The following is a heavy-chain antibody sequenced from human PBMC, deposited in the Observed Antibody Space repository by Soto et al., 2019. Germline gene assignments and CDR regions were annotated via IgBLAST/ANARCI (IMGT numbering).Heavy chain of an antibody. D-gene: IGHD3-9*01. CDR2: IKSKTDGGTR. CDR3: TTGGDDILTGYP. Sequence: EVQLVESGGGLVKPGGSLRLSCAASGLTSSNAWMGGVRQAPGKGLEWVGRIKSKTDGGTREYAAPVKGRFTISRDDSKNTLYLQMNSLKTEDTALYYCTTGGDDILTGYPWGQGTLVTVSS. V-gene: IGHV3-15*01. CDR1: GLTSSNAW. J-gene: IGHJ4*02.